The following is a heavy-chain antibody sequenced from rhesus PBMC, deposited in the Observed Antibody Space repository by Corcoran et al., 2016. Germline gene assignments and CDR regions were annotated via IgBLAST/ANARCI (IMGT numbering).Heavy chain of an antibody. V-gene: IGHV4-99*01. Sequence: QVQLRESGPGLVKPSETLSLTCAVSGYSISSGYFWGWIRQPPGKGLEYIGNNSSVSQSTSYNPSLKSRVTISKDTSKNQFSLNLASVTAADTAVYYCARIHPEYFELWGQGALVIVSS. CDR2: NSSVSQST. CDR3: ARIHPEYFEL. J-gene: IGHJ1*01. CDR1: GYSISSGYF. D-gene: IGHD4-23*01.